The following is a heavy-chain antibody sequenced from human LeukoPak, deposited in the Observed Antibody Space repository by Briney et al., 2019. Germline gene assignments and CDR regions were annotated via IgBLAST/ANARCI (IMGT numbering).Heavy chain of an antibody. D-gene: IGHD6-19*01. CDR2: IYYSGST. J-gene: IGHJ5*02. Sequence: SETLSLTCTVSGGSISSYYWSWIRQPPGKGLEWIGYIYYSGSTNYNPSLKSRVIISVDTSKNQFSLKLSSVTAADTAVYYCARSKVSSGWYGFDPWGQGTLVTVSS. V-gene: IGHV4-59*01. CDR3: ARSKVSSGWYGFDP. CDR1: GGSISSYY.